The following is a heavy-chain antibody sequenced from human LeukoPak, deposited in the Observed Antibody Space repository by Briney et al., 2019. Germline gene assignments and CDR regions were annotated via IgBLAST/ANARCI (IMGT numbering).Heavy chain of an antibody. Sequence: SETLSLTCTVSGGSVRGYYWSWIRQPAGKGLEWIGRIYTSRNINFNPSLKSRVTMSVDTSKNQVTLKLNSVTAADTAVYYCARNNWNNGFDIWGQGTMVTVSS. V-gene: IGHV4-4*07. D-gene: IGHD1/OR15-1a*01. CDR1: GGSVRGYY. CDR2: IYTSRNI. J-gene: IGHJ3*02. CDR3: ARNNWNNGFDI.